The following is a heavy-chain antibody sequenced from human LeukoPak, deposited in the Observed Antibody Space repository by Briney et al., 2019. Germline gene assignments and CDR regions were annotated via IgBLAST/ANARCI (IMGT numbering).Heavy chain of an antibody. CDR2: ISAYNGNT. D-gene: IGHD3-3*01. J-gene: IGHJ3*02. Sequence: ASVKVSCKASGYTFTSYGISWVRQAPGQGLEWMGWISAYNGNTNYAQKLQGRVTMTTDTSTSTAYMELRSLRSDDTAVYYCAKGDSDFWRGYSHAFDIWGQGTMVTVSS. CDR3: AKGDSDFWRGYSHAFDI. CDR1: GYTFTSYG. V-gene: IGHV1-18*01.